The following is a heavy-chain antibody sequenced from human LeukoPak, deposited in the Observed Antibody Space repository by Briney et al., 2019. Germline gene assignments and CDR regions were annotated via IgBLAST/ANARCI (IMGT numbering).Heavy chain of an antibody. D-gene: IGHD2-21*01. Sequence: GGSLRLSCAASGFTFSTYAMSWVRQAPGEGLEWDSGISNNGDSAYYADSVKGRFTISRDNPKNTLHLQMSSLRAEDTALYYCVKDRCDRATCPEVWGQGTLVTVSS. V-gene: IGHV3-23*01. CDR1: GFTFSTYA. CDR3: VKDRCDRATCPEV. CDR2: ISNNGDSA. J-gene: IGHJ4*02.